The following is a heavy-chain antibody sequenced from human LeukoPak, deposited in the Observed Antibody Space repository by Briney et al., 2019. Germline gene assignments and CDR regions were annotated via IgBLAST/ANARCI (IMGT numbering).Heavy chain of an antibody. Sequence: GGSLRLSCAASGFTFSGSAMHWVRQASGKGLEWVGRIRSKANSYATAYAASVKGRFTTSRDDSKNTAYLQMNSLKTEDTAVYYCTSATYYYDSSGYDAFDIWGQGTMVTVSS. V-gene: IGHV3-73*01. J-gene: IGHJ3*02. CDR1: GFTFSGSA. CDR3: TSATYYYDSSGYDAFDI. CDR2: IRSKANSYAT. D-gene: IGHD3-22*01.